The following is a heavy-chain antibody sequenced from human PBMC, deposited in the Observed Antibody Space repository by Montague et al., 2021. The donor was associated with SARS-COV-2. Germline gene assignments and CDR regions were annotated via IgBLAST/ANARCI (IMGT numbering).Heavy chain of an antibody. CDR3: ARHSVSEDGTFFRSYFDP. V-gene: IGHV4-59*08. CDR1: DGTVRDYY. J-gene: IGHJ5*02. Sequence: SETLSLACTVSDGTVRDYYWNWIRQTPGKGLEWIGYIFYNGYTKYNPSLESRVTLSVDTPGSQFFLSLRSVTASDTATYFCARHSVSEDGTFFRSYFDPWGQGAQVIVSS. D-gene: IGHD1-1*01. CDR2: IFYNGYT.